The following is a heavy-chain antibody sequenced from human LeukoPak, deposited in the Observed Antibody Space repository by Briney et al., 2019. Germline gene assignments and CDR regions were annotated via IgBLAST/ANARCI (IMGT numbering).Heavy chain of an antibody. CDR2: TSGNGVKT. D-gene: IGHD4-17*01. V-gene: IGHV3-23*01. CDR3: ATDSYDYA. CDR1: GFIFSTYA. Sequence: GGSLRLSCAASGFIFSTYALSWVRQAPGKGLEWVSATSGNGVKTYYADSVKGRFTISRDNSKNTLYLQMNSLRAEDTAVYYCATDSYDYAWGQGTLVTVSS. J-gene: IGHJ5*02.